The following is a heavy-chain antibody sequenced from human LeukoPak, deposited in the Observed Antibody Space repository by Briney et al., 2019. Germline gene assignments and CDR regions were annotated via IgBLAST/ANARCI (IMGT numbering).Heavy chain of an antibody. CDR1: GFAFNKYA. CDR2: ISKSGGGT. D-gene: IGHD5-24*01. Sequence: PGGSLRLSCSASGFAFNKYAVHWVRQAPGKGLEYVSAISKSGGGTYYADSVKGRFTISRDNSRNTLYLQMNSLRTEDTAVYHCVFRDGCGFWGQGTLVTVTS. J-gene: IGHJ4*02. CDR3: VFRDGCGF. V-gene: IGHV3-64D*06.